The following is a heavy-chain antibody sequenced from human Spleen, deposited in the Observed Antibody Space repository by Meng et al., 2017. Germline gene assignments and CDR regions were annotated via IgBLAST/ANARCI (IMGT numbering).Heavy chain of an antibody. Sequence: SETLSLTCAVSGGSISSSHWWTWVRQPPGRGLEWIGEIYHSGTTNYNPSLKSRVTISVDKSRNLFSLNLSSVTAADTAMYYCARENQGGIVEGGPTYYFDYWGQGDRVNGAS. CDR3: ARENQGGIVEGGPTYYFDY. D-gene: IGHD6-13*01. V-gene: IGHV4-4*02. CDR2: IYHSGTT. J-gene: IGHJ4*02. CDR1: GGSISSSHW.